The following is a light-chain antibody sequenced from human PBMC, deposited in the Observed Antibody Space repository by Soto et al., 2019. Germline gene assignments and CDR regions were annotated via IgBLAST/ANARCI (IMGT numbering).Light chain of an antibody. CDR2: YND. J-gene: IGLJ3*02. V-gene: IGLV1-36*01. CDR3: AAWDTSLKVV. Sequence: QSVLTQPPSVSEAPRQRVTISCSGSTSNIGNNAVSWYQQLPGKAPKLLIYYNDLLPSGVSDRFSGSKSGTSASLAISGLQSEDEAYYYCAAWDTSLKVVFGGGTKLTV. CDR1: TSNIGNNA.